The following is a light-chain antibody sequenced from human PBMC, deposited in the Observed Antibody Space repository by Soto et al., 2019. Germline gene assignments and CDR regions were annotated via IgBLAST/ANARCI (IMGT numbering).Light chain of an antibody. CDR3: QQYGSTPWT. CDR1: HSVSRNS. V-gene: IGKV3-20*01. Sequence: EIVLTQPPGTLSLSPGKRSTLSCRAIHSVSRNSLACYEQKPGQAPRLIIYGASRRAAGIPDSISGSGSGTDFTLTITRREPEDFAVYYCQQYGSTPWTFGQGTKVDIK. CDR2: GAS. J-gene: IGKJ1*01.